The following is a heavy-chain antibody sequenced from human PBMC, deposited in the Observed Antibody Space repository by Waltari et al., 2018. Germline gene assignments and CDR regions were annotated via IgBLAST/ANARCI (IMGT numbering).Heavy chain of an antibody. CDR3: ARDGNNYDGSAYYDVFDI. D-gene: IGHD3-22*01. V-gene: IGHV3-7*03. CDR2: IRKDGSVT. J-gene: IGHJ3*02. CDR1: GFSLSTFW. Sequence: EVQLVESGGGLVQRGRSQRLSCVASGFSLSTFWMAWFRQAPGKGLELVANIRKDGSVTHYVDSVKGRFTISRDNARNSLYLQMNTLSAEDTAIYYCARDGNNYDGSAYYDVFDIWGQGTMVTVSS.